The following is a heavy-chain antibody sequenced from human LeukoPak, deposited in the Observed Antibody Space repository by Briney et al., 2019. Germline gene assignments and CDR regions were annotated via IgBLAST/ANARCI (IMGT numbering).Heavy chain of an antibody. CDR3: ARDATRSVIVGAEDGFDY. Sequence: RASVKVSCKASGYTFISYGISWVRQAPGQGLEWMGWISAHNGNTNYAQKLQGRVTMTKDTSTTTAYMELRSLRSDDTAIYYCARDATRSVIVGAEDGFDYWGQGTLVTVSS. J-gene: IGHJ4*02. CDR1: GYTFISYG. CDR2: ISAHNGNT. D-gene: IGHD1-26*01. V-gene: IGHV1-18*01.